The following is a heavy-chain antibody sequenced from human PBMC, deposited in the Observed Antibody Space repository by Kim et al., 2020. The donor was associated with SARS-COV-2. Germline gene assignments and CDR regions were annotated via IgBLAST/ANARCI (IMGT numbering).Heavy chain of an antibody. D-gene: IGHD2-21*02. CDR3: AHDSPGLYGFDV. V-gene: IGHV2-5*02. CDR1: GFSLTTIPVG. CDR2: IYGDDQR. J-gene: IGHJ6*02. Sequence: GEPTQTLTLTCTFSGFSLTTIPVGVAWVRQPPGKALEWLALIYGDDQRRYSPSLKSRLTITKDTSKNQVVLILTNMRPVDTATYYCAHDSPGLYGFDVSCQGTTFPFSS.